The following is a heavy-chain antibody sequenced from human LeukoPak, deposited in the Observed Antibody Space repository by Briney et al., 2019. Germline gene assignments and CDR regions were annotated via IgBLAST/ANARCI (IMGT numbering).Heavy chain of an antibody. Sequence: GGSLRLSCAASGFNFSNFWMTWVRQAPGKGLEWVANIKEDGSQIHCAGSVKGRFTISRDNAKNSLYLQMNSLRAEDTALYYCARDDSGPAHWGQGTLVTVSS. J-gene: IGHJ4*02. CDR1: GFNFSNFW. CDR3: ARDDSGPAH. CDR2: IKEDGSQI. D-gene: IGHD6-19*01. V-gene: IGHV3-7*01.